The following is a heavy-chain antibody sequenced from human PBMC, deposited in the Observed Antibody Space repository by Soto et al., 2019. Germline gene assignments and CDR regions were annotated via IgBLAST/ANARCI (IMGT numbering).Heavy chain of an antibody. J-gene: IGHJ6*03. CDR3: ASPLALPHFYYMDV. V-gene: IGHV3-11*01. D-gene: IGHD2-15*01. CDR2: ISSSGSTI. Sequence: QVQLVESGGGLVKPGGSLRLSCAASGFTFSDYYMSWIRQAPGKGLEWVSYISSSGSTIYYADSVKGRFTISRANAKNSRYLQMNSLRAEDTAVYYCASPLALPHFYYMDVWGKGTTVTVSS. CDR1: GFTFSDYY.